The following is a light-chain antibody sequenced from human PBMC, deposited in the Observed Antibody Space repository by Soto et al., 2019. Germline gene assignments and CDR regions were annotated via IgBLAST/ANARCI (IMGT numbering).Light chain of an antibody. J-gene: IGKJ5*01. CDR3: RQRSNWPAN. V-gene: IGKV3-15*01. CDR1: QSVSSN. Sequence: EIVMTQSPATLSVSPGERATLSCRASQSVSSNLAWYQQKPGQAPRLLIYRASTRAPGVPARFSGSGSGTEFTLSISNLEPEDFAVYYCRQRSNWPANFGQGTRLEIK. CDR2: RAS.